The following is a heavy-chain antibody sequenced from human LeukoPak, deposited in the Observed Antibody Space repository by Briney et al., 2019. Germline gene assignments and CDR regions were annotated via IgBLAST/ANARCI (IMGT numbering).Heavy chain of an antibody. V-gene: IGHV5-51*01. D-gene: IGHD2-2*01. Sequence: GESLKISCKGSGYSFTSYWIGWVRQMPGKGLEWMGIIYPGDSDTRYSPSFQGQVTISADKSISTAYLQWSSLKASDTAMYYCARRIVVARRQEDFDYWGQGTLVTVSS. CDR1: GYSFTSYW. CDR2: IYPGDSDT. J-gene: IGHJ4*02. CDR3: ARRIVVARRQEDFDY.